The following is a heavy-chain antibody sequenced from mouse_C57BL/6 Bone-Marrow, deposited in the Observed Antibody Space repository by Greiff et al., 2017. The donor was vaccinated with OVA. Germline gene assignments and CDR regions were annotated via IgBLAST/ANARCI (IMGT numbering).Heavy chain of an antibody. D-gene: IGHD3-3*01. CDR2: IDPETGGT. V-gene: IGHV1-15*01. CDR3: TRGTYAMDY. J-gene: IGHJ4*01. CDR1: GYTFTDYE. Sequence: QVQLKESGAELVRPGASVTLSCKASGYTFTDYEMHWVKQTPVHGLEWIGAIDPETGGTAYNQKFKGKAILTADKSSSTAYMELRSLTSEDSAVYYCTRGTYAMDYWGQGTSVTVSS.